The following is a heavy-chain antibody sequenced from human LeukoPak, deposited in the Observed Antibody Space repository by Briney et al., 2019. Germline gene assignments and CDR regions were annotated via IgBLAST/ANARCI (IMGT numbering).Heavy chain of an antibody. J-gene: IGHJ4*02. CDR1: GFTFSSYW. D-gene: IGHD1-7*01. V-gene: IGHV3-74*01. Sequence: GGSLRLSCAASGFTFSSYWVHWVRQAPGRGLVWVSRINPDGSTTNYADSVKGRFTISRDNAKNTLYLQMNSLRAEDTAVYYCATAGNYRFDYWGQGTLVAVSS. CDR2: INPDGSTT. CDR3: ATAGNYRFDY.